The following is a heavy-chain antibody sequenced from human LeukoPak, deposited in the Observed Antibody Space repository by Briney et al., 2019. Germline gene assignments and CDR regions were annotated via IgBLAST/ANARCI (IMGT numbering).Heavy chain of an antibody. V-gene: IGHV4-39*01. J-gene: IGHJ5*02. CDR3: ARQITMVRGVTVTDWFDP. D-gene: IGHD3-10*01. CDR1: GGSISSSSYY. CDR2: IYYSGST. Sequence: SETLSLTCTVSGGSISSSSYYWGWIRQPPGKGLEWIGSIYYSGSTYYNPSLKSRVTISVDTSKNQFSTKLSSVTAADTAVYYCARQITMVRGVTVTDWFDPWGQGTLVTVSS.